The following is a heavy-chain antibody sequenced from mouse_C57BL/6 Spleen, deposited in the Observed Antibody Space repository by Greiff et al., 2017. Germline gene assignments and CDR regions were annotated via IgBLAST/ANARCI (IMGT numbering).Heavy chain of an antibody. J-gene: IGHJ1*03. CDR1: GFTFSSYA. CDR3: AGGAGGRGYFDV. CDR2: ISDGGSYT. Sequence: EVMLVESGGGLVKPGGSLKLSCAASGFTFSSYAMSWVRQTPEKRLEWVATISDGGSYTYYPDNVKGRFTISRDNAKNNMYLQMSHLKSEDTAMYYCAGGAGGRGYFDVWGTGTTVTVSS. V-gene: IGHV5-4*03.